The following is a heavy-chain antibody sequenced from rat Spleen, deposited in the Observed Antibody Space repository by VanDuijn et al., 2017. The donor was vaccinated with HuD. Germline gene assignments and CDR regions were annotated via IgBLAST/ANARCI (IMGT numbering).Heavy chain of an antibody. J-gene: IGHJ3*01. D-gene: IGHD1-2*01. CDR3: ARSSLIAAISTPFAY. V-gene: IGHV3-1*01. CDR2: ITYSGST. Sequence: EVQLQESGPGLVKPSQSLSLTCSVTGYDITSNYWGWIRKFPGNKMEWMGYITYSGSTSYNPSLKSRISITRDTSKNQFFLQLNSVTTEDTATYYCARSSLIAAISTPFAYWGQGTLVTVSS. CDR1: GYDITSNY.